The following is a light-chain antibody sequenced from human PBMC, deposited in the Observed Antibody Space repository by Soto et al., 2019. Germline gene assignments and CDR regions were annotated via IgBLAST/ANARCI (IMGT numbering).Light chain of an antibody. CDR3: AAWDDSLSAHVV. Sequence: QSVLTQPPSASGTRGQRVTISCSGSSSNIGSNYVYWYQQLPGTAPKLLIYRNNQRPSGVPDRFSGSKSGTSASLAISGLRSEDEADYYCAAWDDSLSAHVVFGGGTQLTVL. J-gene: IGLJ2*01. CDR1: SSNIGSNY. V-gene: IGLV1-47*01. CDR2: RNN.